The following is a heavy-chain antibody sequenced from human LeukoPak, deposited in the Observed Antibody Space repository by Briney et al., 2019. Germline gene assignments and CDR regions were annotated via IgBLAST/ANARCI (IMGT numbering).Heavy chain of an antibody. V-gene: IGHV1-18*01. D-gene: IGHD3-10*01. CDR3: ARDTMVRGVINLDY. CDR2: ISAYNGNT. Sequence: ASVKVSCKASGYTFTSYGISWVRQAPGQGREWMGWISAYNGNTNYAQKLQGRVTMTTDTSTSTAYMELRSLRSDDTAVYYCARDTMVRGVINLDYWGQGTLVTVSS. CDR1: GYTFTSYG. J-gene: IGHJ4*02.